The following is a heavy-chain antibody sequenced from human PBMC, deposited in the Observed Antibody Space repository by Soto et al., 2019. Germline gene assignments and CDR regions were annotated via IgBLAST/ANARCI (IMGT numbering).Heavy chain of an antibody. CDR2: IYHSGST. D-gene: IGHD3-16*01. Sequence: QLQLQESGSGLVKPSQTLSLTCAVSGGSISSGGYSWSWIRQPPGKGLEWIGYIYHSGSTYYNPSCKRXXTXSXXRSKNQFSLKLSSVTAADTAVYYCAREKVGGLVDYWGQGTLVTVSS. CDR3: AREKVGGLVDY. J-gene: IGHJ4*02. CDR1: GGSISSGGYS. V-gene: IGHV4-30-2*01.